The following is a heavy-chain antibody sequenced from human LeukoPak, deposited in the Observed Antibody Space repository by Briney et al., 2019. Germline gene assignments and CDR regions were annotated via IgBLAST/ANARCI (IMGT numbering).Heavy chain of an antibody. J-gene: IGHJ5*02. V-gene: IGHV4-39*01. D-gene: IGHD3-10*01. Sequence: SETLSLTCTVSGGSISSSSYYWGWIRQPPGKGLEWIGSIYYSGSTYYNPSLKSRVTISVDTSKNQFSLKLTSVTAADTAVYYCARGRGNSIRLIRGARAYSWFDPWGQGTLVTVSS. CDR3: ARGRGNSIRLIRGARAYSWFDP. CDR1: GGSISSSSYY. CDR2: IYYSGST.